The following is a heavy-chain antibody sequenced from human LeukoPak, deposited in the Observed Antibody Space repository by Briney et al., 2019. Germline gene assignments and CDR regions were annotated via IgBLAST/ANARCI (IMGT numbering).Heavy chain of an antibody. CDR1: GYTLTELS. J-gene: IGHJ4*02. V-gene: IGHV1-24*01. Sequence: ASVTVSCKVSGYTLTELSMHWVRQAPGKGLEWVGGFDPEDGETIYAQKFQGRVTMTEDTSTDTAYMELSSLRSEDTAVYYCATLGGYWPRGVDYWGQGTLVTVSS. CDR3: ATLGGYWPRGVDY. CDR2: FDPEDGET. D-gene: IGHD3-22*01.